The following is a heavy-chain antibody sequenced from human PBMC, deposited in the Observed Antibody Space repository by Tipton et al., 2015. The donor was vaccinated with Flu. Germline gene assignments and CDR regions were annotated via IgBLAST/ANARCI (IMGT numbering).Heavy chain of an antibody. V-gene: IGHV1-69*18. Sequence: QLVQSGAEVKRPGSSVTVSCTASGGTFSSYAIDWVRQAPGQGLEWMGRLIPFSGVTTYAQNFQGRVTITADESTRTAYMELSSLRSDDTAVFYCARAGRTSFDVWGPGTPVTVSS. J-gene: IGHJ5*02. CDR3: ARAGRTSFDV. CDR1: GGTFSSYA. D-gene: IGHD1-14*01. CDR2: LIPFSGVT.